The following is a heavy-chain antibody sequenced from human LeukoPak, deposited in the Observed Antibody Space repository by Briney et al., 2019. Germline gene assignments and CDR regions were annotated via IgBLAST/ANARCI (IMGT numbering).Heavy chain of an antibody. J-gene: IGHJ4*02. Sequence: AGGSLRLSCAASGFTFSNYDMHWVRQATGKGLEWVSGIGTAGDTYYPGSVKGRFTISRENAKNSLYLQMNSLRAGDTAVYYCARDGSGSYSANDYWGQGTLVTVSS. CDR1: GFTFSNYD. D-gene: IGHD3-10*01. CDR3: ARDGSGSYSANDY. CDR2: IGTAGDT. V-gene: IGHV3-13*01.